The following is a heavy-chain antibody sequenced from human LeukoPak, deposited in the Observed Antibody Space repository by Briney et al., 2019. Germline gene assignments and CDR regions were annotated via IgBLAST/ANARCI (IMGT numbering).Heavy chain of an antibody. CDR3: ARGGPDTVARTYYFDY. V-gene: IGHV1-18*01. Sequence: ASVKVSCKASGYTFTNYGVSWVRQAPGQGLEWMGWFNTYSGNSNYAQRIQGRVIMTADTSTSTAYMELRSLSSGDTAVYYCARGGPDTVARTYYFDYWGQGTLVTVSS. CDR2: FNTYSGNS. D-gene: IGHD4-23*01. J-gene: IGHJ4*02. CDR1: GYTFTNYG.